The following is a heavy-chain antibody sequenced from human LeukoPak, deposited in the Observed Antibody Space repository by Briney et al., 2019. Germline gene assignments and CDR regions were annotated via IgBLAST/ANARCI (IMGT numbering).Heavy chain of an antibody. Sequence: GGSLRLSCAASGFTFSSYSMTWVRQAPGKGLEWVSRISGSGSSTDYADSVKGRFTISRDNAKNSLYLQMNSLRAEDTAVYYCARKTTGTYYYFDYWGQGTLVTVSS. CDR2: ISGSGSST. CDR3: ARKTTGTYYYFDY. CDR1: GFTFSSYS. D-gene: IGHD1-7*01. V-gene: IGHV3-23*01. J-gene: IGHJ4*02.